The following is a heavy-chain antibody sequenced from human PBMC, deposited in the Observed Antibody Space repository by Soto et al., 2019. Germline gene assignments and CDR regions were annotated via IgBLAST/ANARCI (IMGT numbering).Heavy chain of an antibody. J-gene: IGHJ4*02. CDR3: ARKGNGDYYFDY. Sequence: KPSETLSLTCTVSGGSISSYYWSWIRQPPGKGLEWIGYIYYSGSTNYNPSLKSRVTISVDTSKNQFSLKLSSVTAADTAVYYCARKGNGDYYFDYWGQGTLVTVSS. CDR2: IYYSGST. CDR1: GGSISSYY. D-gene: IGHD4-17*01. V-gene: IGHV4-59*01.